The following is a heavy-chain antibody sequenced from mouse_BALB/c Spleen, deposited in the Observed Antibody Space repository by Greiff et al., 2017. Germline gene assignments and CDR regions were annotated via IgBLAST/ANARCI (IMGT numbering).Heavy chain of an antibody. CDR3: ARLGITTVENYFDY. J-gene: IGHJ2*01. V-gene: IGHV3-2*02. CDR2: ISYSGST. Sequence: EVQRVESGPGLVKPSQSLSLTCTVTGYSITSDYAWNWIRQFPGNKLEWMGYISYSGSTSYNPSLKSRISITRDTSKNQFFLQLNSVTTEDTATYYCARLGITTVENYFDYWGQGTTLTVSS. CDR1: GYSITSDYA. D-gene: IGHD1-1*01.